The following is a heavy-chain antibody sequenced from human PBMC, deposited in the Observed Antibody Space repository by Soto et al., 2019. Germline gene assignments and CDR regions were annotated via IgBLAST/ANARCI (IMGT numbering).Heavy chain of an antibody. J-gene: IGHJ6*02. CDR1: GVTFSRFA. CDR3: AKGETRPYYYYAMDV. Sequence: QVQLVQSGAEVKKPGSSVKVSCKASGVTFSRFAISWVRQAPGHGLEWMGGIIPIFGGATYSQKFQGRVTLTADESTSTAYMELTSLSSADPAMYYCAKGETRPYYYYAMDVGDQGTTVTVSS. V-gene: IGHV1-69*01. CDR2: IIPIFGGA.